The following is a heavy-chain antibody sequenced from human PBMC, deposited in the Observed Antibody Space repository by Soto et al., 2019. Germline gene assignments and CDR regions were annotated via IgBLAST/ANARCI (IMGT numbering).Heavy chain of an antibody. Sequence: GGSLRLSCAASGFTFSSYALHWVRQAPGQGLEWVAVISSDGNNKHYADSVEGRFTVSRDNSNNTLYLQVNNLRTEDTAVYYCAREPTGMATRIDYWGQGTLVTVSS. V-gene: IGHV3-30-3*01. CDR2: ISSDGNNK. D-gene: IGHD5-12*01. CDR1: GFTFSSYA. J-gene: IGHJ4*02. CDR3: AREPTGMATRIDY.